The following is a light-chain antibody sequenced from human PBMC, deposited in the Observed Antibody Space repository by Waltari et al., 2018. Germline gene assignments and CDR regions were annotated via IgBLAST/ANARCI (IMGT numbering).Light chain of an antibody. Sequence: DIVMTQSPLSLTVTPGEPASISCRSSQSLLHDVGHTFFDWYLQRPGQSPQLLIYWGSNRASGVPDRCSGSESGTDFTLKISSVEAEDVGTYYCMQALQTPYTFGQGTKLDIK. CDR3: MQALQTPYT. CDR1: QSLLHDVGHTF. J-gene: IGKJ2*01. V-gene: IGKV2-28*01. CDR2: WGS.